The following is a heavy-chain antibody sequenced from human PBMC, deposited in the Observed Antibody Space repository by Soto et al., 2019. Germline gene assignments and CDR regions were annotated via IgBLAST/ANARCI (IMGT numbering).Heavy chain of an antibody. CDR3: ARDPNIVLVPAALRSYYYYYGMDV. D-gene: IGHD2-2*01. V-gene: IGHV3-66*01. J-gene: IGHJ6*02. CDR2: IYSGGGA. Sequence: GGSLRLSCAVSGFTVSTNYMNWVRQAPGKGLEWVSLIYSGGGASYADSVKGRFTVSRDNSKNTVYLQMNSLRGDDTAVYYCARDPNIVLVPAALRSYYYYYGMDVWGQGTTVTVSS. CDR1: GFTVSTNY.